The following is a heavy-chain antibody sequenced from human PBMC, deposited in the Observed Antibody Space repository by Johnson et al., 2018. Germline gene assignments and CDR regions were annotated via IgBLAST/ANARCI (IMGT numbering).Heavy chain of an antibody. V-gene: IGHV3-33*01. CDR1: GFTFSSYG. D-gene: IGHD2-15*01. Sequence: VQLLESGGGVVQXGRSLRLXCAASGFTFSSYGLHWVRQAPGQGLEWVAVIWYDGSNKYYADSVKGRFPISRENSKNTLYLQMNSLRAEDTAVYDCARDWVVVAATDAFDIWGQGTMVTVSS. CDR2: IWYDGSNK. CDR3: ARDWVVVAATDAFDI. J-gene: IGHJ3*02.